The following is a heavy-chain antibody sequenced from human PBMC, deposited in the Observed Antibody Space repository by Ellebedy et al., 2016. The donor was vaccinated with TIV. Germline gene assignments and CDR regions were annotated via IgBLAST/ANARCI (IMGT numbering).Heavy chain of an antibody. CDR3: ARDGQGRWDY. CDR1: GSSISSGYY. CDR2: MFYSGST. V-gene: IGHV4-38-2*02. Sequence: MPSETLSLTCSVSGSSISSGYYWGWIRQPPGRGLEWIGSMFYSGSTYYSPSRKSRVTISVDTSKNQLSLRLSSVTAADTAVYYCARDGQGRWDYWGPGTLVTVSS. D-gene: IGHD4-23*01. J-gene: IGHJ4*02.